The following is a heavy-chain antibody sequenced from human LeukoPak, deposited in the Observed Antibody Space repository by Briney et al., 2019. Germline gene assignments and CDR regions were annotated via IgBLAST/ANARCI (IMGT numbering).Heavy chain of an antibody. CDR2: ISYDGSNK. CDR3: ARENWNYGSGFDY. Sequence: PGRSLRLSCAASGFTLSSYAMHWVRQAPGKGLEWVAVISYDGSNKYYADSVKGRFTISRDNSKNTLYLQMNSLRAEDTAVYYCARENWNYGSGFDYWGQGTLVTVSS. CDR1: GFTLSSYA. V-gene: IGHV3-30-3*01. D-gene: IGHD1-7*01. J-gene: IGHJ4*02.